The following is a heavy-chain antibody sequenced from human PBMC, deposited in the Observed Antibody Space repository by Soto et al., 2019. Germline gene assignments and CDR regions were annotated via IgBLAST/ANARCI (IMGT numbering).Heavy chain of an antibody. CDR2: IYSSGST. CDR1: GGSISNGGYY. J-gene: IGHJ4*02. D-gene: IGHD6-19*01. V-gene: IGHV4-31*03. Sequence: SETLSLTCTVSGGSISNGGYYWNWIRQHPGKGLEWIGYIYSSGSTNYNPSLKSRLTISVDTSKNQFSLKLSSVTAADTAMYYCARDPGSGWPRGGFDYWGQGTLVTVS. CDR3: ARDPGSGWPRGGFDY.